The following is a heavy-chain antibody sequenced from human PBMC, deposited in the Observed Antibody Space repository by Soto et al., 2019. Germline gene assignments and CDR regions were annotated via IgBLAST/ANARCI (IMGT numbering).Heavy chain of an antibody. J-gene: IGHJ4*02. V-gene: IGHV1-58*02. CDR3: AADFYYDSSGYVDS. CDR2: IVVGNGNT. D-gene: IGHD3-22*01. Sequence: SVKVACKASGFTFTRSAMQWVRQARGQRLEWIGWIVVGNGNTNYAQKFQERVTITRDMSTSTAYMELSSLRSEDTAVYFCAADFYYDSSGYVDSWGQG. CDR1: GFTFTRSA.